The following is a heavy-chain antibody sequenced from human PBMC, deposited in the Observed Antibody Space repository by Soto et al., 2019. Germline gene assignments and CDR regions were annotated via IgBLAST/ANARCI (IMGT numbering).Heavy chain of an antibody. CDR1: EFIFSSHG. J-gene: IGHJ3*02. D-gene: IGHD6-19*01. CDR2: IWYDGSNE. V-gene: IGHV3-33*01. Sequence: GSLRLSCAASEFIFSSHGMHWVRQAPGKGLEWVAVIWYDGSNEFYADSVKGRFTISRDNSKNTLYLQMNSLRAEDTAVYYCAIERVEYSSGLDAFDIWGQATMVTVSS. CDR3: AIERVEYSSGLDAFDI.